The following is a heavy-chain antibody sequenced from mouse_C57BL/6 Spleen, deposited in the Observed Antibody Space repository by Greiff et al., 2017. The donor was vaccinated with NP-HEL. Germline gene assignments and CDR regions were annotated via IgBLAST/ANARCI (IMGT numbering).Heavy chain of an antibody. D-gene: IGHD1-1*01. CDR2: IDPSDSYT. Sequence: VQLQQPGAELVMPGASVKLSCKASGYTFTSYWMHWVKQRPGQGLEWIGEIDPSDSYTNYNQKFKGKSTLTVDKSSSTAYMQLSSLTSEDSAVYYCARSTVVELYYAMDYWGQGTSVTVSS. CDR1: GYTFTSYW. J-gene: IGHJ4*01. V-gene: IGHV1-69*01. CDR3: ARSTVVELYYAMDY.